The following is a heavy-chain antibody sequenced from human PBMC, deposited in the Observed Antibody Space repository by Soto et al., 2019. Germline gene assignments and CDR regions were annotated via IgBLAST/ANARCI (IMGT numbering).Heavy chain of an antibody. CDR3: ARAYGATWYFFGC. CDR2: LFSGGDT. CDR1: GFTVNTYH. J-gene: IGHJ4*02. Sequence: GSLRLSCAASGFTVNTYHVSWVRQAPGKGLEWVAVLFSGGDTKYGDSMKGRVTLSRDNSKNTLYLQMNNLRAEDTAVYYCARAYGATWYFFGCWGQGSMVTVSS. D-gene: IGHD6-13*01. V-gene: IGHV3-66*01.